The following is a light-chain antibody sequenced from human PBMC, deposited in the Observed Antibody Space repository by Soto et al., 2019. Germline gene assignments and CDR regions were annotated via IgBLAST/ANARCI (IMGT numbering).Light chain of an antibody. Sequence: EIVLTQSPATLSSFPGDRVTLSCRASQYINTRLAWYQHRPGQAPRLLIYQTSLRAAGIPDRFRGSGSGADFTLTISRLEAEDFAVYHCHQYGSSLPTFGQGTKVDIK. CDR2: QTS. CDR3: HQYGSSLPT. CDR1: QYINTR. V-gene: IGKV3-20*01. J-gene: IGKJ1*01.